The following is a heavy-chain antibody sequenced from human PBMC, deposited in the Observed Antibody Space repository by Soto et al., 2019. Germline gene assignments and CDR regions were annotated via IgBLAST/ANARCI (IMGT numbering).Heavy chain of an antibody. V-gene: IGHV3-74*03. CDR1: GLTFRSYW. D-gene: IGHD5-18*01. J-gene: IGHJ4*02. CDR3: ARDSGYSYGPLDY. Sequence: PGESLKISCAASGLTFRSYWMHWVRQAPGKGLVWVSRINTDGSVAMYVDSVKGRFTISRDNAKNSLYLQMNSLRAEDTAVYYCARDSGYSYGPLDYWGQGTLVTVSS. CDR2: INTDGSVA.